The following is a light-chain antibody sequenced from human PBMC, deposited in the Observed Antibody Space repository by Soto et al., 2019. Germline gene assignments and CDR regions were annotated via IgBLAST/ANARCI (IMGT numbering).Light chain of an antibody. J-gene: IGLJ1*01. Sequence: QSVLTQPASVSGSPGQSITISCTGTNSDVGGYNYVSWYQQHPGKAPKFMIYDVSSRPSGVSDRFSGSKSGNTASLTISGLQVEDEADYYCSSYTTSNTRQIVFGTGTKLTVL. CDR2: DVS. CDR3: SSYTTSNTRQIV. CDR1: NSDVGGYNY. V-gene: IGLV2-14*01.